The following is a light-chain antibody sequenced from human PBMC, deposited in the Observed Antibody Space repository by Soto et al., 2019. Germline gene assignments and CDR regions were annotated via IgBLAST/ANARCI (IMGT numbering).Light chain of an antibody. J-gene: IGLJ1*01. CDR3: ATWDDSLNGYV. V-gene: IGLV1-44*01. Sequence: QSVLTQPPSVSGTPAQRVTISCSGSSSNIGSNAVNWYQQLPGTAPKLLIYSNSQRPSGVPDRFSGSKSGTSASLAISGLQSEDEADYYCATWDDSLNGYVFGAATKLTVL. CDR1: SSNIGSNA. CDR2: SNS.